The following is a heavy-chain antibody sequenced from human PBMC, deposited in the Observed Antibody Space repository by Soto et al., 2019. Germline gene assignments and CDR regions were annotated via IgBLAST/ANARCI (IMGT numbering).Heavy chain of an antibody. Sequence: EVHLLESGGGLVRPGGSLRLSCAASGFTFYNYAMNWVRQAPGKGLEWVSTISGGGDGTYYADSVKGRFTISRDNSRNTVYLQMNSLRAEDTAVYYCAKKGLGSLATYCTTGDCHYAFDVWGQGTLVTVPS. V-gene: IGHV3-23*01. CDR3: AKKGLGSLATYCTTGDCHYAFDV. CDR2: ISGGGDGT. CDR1: GFTFYNYA. D-gene: IGHD2-8*01. J-gene: IGHJ3*01.